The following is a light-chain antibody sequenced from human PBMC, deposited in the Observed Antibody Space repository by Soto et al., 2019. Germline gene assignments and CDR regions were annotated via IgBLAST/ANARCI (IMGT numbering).Light chain of an antibody. V-gene: IGKV3-15*01. CDR3: QQRSNWPPPT. J-gene: IGKJ5*01. Sequence: EVVMTQSPATLSVSPGERATLSCRASRGIGSTLAWYQQKPGQTPRLLIYDTSTRATGVPARFIGSQSGAEFTLTITSLQSEDFAIYYCQQRSNWPPPTFGQGTRLEIK. CDR2: DTS. CDR1: RGIGST.